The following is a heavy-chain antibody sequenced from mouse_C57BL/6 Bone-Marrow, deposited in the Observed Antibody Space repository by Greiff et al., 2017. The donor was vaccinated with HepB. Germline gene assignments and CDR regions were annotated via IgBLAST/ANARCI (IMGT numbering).Heavy chain of an antibody. J-gene: IGHJ3*01. CDR3: ARGGKFITTVVGPFAY. Sequence: QVQLQQPGAELVKPGASVKLSCKASGYTFTSYWMQWVKQRPGQGLEWIGEIDPSDSYTNYNQKFKGKATLTLDTSSSTAYMQLSSLTSEDSAVYYCARGGKFITTVVGPFAYWGQGTLVTVSA. D-gene: IGHD1-1*01. CDR2: IDPSDSYT. CDR1: GYTFTSYW. V-gene: IGHV1-50*01.